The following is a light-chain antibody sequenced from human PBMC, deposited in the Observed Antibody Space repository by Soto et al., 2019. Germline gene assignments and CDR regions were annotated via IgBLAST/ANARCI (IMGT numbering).Light chain of an antibody. V-gene: IGKV4-1*01. CDR1: QSIVYSSNNKNH. Sequence: DIAMTQSPDSLAVSLGERATINCKSSQSIVYSSNNKNHLAWYQQKPGQPPKLLIYWASTREAGVPDRFSGTGSVTDFTLTISSLQAEDVAVYYCQQYYDTPYTFGQGTKLEIK. CDR2: WAS. CDR3: QQYYDTPYT. J-gene: IGKJ2*01.